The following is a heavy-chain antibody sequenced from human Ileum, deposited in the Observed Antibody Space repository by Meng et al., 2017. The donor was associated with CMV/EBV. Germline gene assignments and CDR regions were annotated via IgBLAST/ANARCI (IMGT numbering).Heavy chain of an antibody. V-gene: IGHV3-74*01. CDR1: GFTFSSYW. CDR2: INSEGSST. CDR3: ASEVMVRGAYGMDV. J-gene: IGHJ6*02. Sequence: GESLKISCAASGFTFSSYWMHWVRQAPGKGLVWVSRINSEGSSTSYADSVKGRFTISRDNAKNTLYLQMNSLRAEDTAVYYCASEVMVRGAYGMDVWGQGTTVTVSS. D-gene: IGHD3-10*01.